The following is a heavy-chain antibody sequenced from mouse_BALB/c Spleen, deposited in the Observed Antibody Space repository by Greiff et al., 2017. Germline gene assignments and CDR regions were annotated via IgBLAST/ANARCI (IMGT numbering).Heavy chain of an antibody. V-gene: IGHV1S29*02. Sequence: VQLQQSGPELVKPGASVKISCKASGYTFTDYNMHWVKQSHGKSLEWIGYIYPYNGGTGYNQKFKSKATLTVDNSSSTAYMELRSLTSEDSAVYYCARSPLYGNYAPFAYWGQGTLVTVSA. D-gene: IGHD2-1*01. CDR3: ARSPLYGNYAPFAY. CDR1: GYTFTDYN. J-gene: IGHJ3*01. CDR2: IYPYNGGT.